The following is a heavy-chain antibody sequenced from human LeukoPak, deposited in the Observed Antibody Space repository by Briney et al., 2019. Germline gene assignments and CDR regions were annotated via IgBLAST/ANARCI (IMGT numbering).Heavy chain of an antibody. CDR3: AKGSGGGYSSGSAFDY. Sequence: PGGSLRLSCAASGFTFSSYAMTWVRQAPGMGLEWVSAMRASGGSTYIADSVKGRFTISRDNSNNTLYLQMNSLRVEDTAVYYCAKGSGGGYSSGSAFDYWGQGTLVTVSS. D-gene: IGHD6-19*01. CDR1: GFTFSSYA. V-gene: IGHV3-23*01. J-gene: IGHJ4*02. CDR2: MRASGGST.